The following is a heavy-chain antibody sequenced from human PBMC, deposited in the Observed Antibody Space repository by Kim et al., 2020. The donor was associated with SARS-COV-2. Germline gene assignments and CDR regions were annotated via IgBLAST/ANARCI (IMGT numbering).Heavy chain of an antibody. Sequence: DYAAPVKGRFTISRDDSKNTLYLQMNSLKTEDTAVYYCTTEIPWGNWFDPWGQGTLVTVSS. J-gene: IGHJ5*02. V-gene: IGHV3-15*01. D-gene: IGHD3-16*01. CDR3: TTEIPWGNWFDP.